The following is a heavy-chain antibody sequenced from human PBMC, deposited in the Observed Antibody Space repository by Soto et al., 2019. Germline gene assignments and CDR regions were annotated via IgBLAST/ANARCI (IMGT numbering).Heavy chain of an antibody. Sequence: SETLSLTCTVSGGSISSGGYYWSWIRQHPGKGLEWIGYIYYSGSTYYNPSLKSRVTISVDTSKNQFSLKLSSVTAADTAVYYCARGAVRSGSPLYGMDVWGQGTTVTVSS. V-gene: IGHV4-31*03. CDR3: ARGAVRSGSPLYGMDV. J-gene: IGHJ6*02. CDR1: GGSISSGGYY. CDR2: IYYSGST. D-gene: IGHD3-10*01.